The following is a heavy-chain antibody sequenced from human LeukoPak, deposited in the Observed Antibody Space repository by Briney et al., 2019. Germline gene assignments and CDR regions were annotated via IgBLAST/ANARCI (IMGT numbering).Heavy chain of an antibody. CDR2: IGTSSTTV. D-gene: IGHD6-25*01. CDR3: ARFAAGGSYYYYMDV. CDR1: GFTFSSYT. Sequence: GRSLRLSCAASGFTFSSYTMNWVRQPPGKGLEWVSNIGTSSTTVYYADSVKGRFTISRDNAKNSLYLQMNSLRADDTAVYYCARFAAGGSYYYYMDVWGKGTTVTVSS. J-gene: IGHJ6*03. V-gene: IGHV3-48*01.